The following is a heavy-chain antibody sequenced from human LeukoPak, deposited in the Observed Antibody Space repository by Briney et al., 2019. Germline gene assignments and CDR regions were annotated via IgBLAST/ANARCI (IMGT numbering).Heavy chain of an antibody. CDR2: IVPIFGTA. Sequence: SVKVSCKASGYSFNTYYMNWVRQAPGQGLEWMGGIVPIFGTANYAQKFQGRVTITADESTSTAYMELSSLRSEDTAVYYCARAHVLRFLEWSLDYWGQGTLVTVSS. CDR3: ARAHVLRFLEWSLDY. V-gene: IGHV1-69*13. J-gene: IGHJ4*02. D-gene: IGHD3-3*01. CDR1: GYSFNTYY.